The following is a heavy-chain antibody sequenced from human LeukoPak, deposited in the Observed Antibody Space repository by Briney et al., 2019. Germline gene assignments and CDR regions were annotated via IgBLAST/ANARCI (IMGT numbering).Heavy chain of an antibody. CDR3: ARLAAAGPRPYWYFDL. D-gene: IGHD6-13*01. V-gene: IGHV1-8*03. CDR2: MNPNSGNT. J-gene: IGHJ2*01. CDR1: GYTFTSYG. Sequence: ASVKVSCKASGYTFTSYGISWVRQATGQGLEWMGWMNPNSGNTGYAQKFQGRVTITRNTSISTAYMELSSLRSEDTAVYYCARLAAAGPRPYWYFDLWGRGTLVTVSS.